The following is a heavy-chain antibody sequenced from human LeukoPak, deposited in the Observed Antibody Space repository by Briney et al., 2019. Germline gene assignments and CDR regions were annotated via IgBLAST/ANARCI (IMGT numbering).Heavy chain of an antibody. D-gene: IGHD2-15*01. Sequence: HPGGSLRLSCAASGFIFSDYGMHWVRQAPGKGLEWVAVIWNNGNNRYADSVRGRFTISRDDSKNTLYLQMDSLRAEDTAVYYCARAWAYCSGGSCYVYGMDVWGQGTTVTVSS. V-gene: IGHV3-33*01. CDR2: IWNNGNNR. J-gene: IGHJ6*02. CDR1: GFIFSDYG. CDR3: ARAWAYCSGGSCYVYGMDV.